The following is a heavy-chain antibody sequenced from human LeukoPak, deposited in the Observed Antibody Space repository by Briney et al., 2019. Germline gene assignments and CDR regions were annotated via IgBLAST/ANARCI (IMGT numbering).Heavy chain of an antibody. CDR2: IYYSGST. D-gene: IGHD2-2*01. CDR1: GGSISSSSYY. V-gene: IGHV4-39*01. Sequence: SETLSLTCTVSGGSISSSSYYWGWIRQPPGKGLEWIGSIYYSGSTYYNPSLKSRVTISVDTSKNQFSLKLSSVTAADTAVYYCASGPRSIDYWGQGTLVTVSS. CDR3: ASGPRSIDY. J-gene: IGHJ4*02.